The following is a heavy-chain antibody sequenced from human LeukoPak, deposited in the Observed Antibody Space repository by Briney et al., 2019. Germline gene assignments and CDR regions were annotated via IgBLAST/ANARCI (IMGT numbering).Heavy chain of an antibody. D-gene: IGHD3-22*01. Sequence: ASVKVSCKASGHTFTGYFIHWVRQAPGQGLEWMGWINPNSGGTNFAQKFQGRVTMTRDTSINTAYMELSRLRSDDTAVYYCAKGYYGTSGYYYVYFHYWGQGTLVTVAS. CDR2: INPNSGGT. J-gene: IGHJ4*02. CDR3: AKGYYGTSGYYYVYFHY. CDR1: GHTFTGYF. V-gene: IGHV1-2*02.